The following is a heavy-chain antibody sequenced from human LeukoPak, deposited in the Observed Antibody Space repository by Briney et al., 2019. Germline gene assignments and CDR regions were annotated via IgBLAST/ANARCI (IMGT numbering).Heavy chain of an antibody. V-gene: IGHV3-64D*06. CDR3: AREGWTTKSFDY. Sequence: PGGSLRLSCSASGFTFSRYAMHWVRQAPGKGLEYVSAISGNGGSTYYADSVKGRFTISRDNSRNTLHLQMSSLRVEDTAVYYCAREGWTTKSFDYWGQGTLVTASS. D-gene: IGHD1-1*01. CDR1: GFTFSRYA. J-gene: IGHJ4*02. CDR2: ISGNGGST.